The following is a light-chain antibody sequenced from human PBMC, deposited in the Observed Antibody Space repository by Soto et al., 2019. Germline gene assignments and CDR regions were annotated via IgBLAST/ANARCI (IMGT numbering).Light chain of an antibody. CDR2: AAS. CDR3: QQSYSTPGT. J-gene: IGKJ1*01. CDR1: QSISSY. Sequence: DIQMTQSPSSLSASVGDRVTITCRASQSISSYLNWYQQKPGKAPKLLIYAASSLQSGVPSRFSGSGSGTDFTLTISSRQPEDLATNYCQQSYSTPGTFGKGPKVEIK. V-gene: IGKV1-39*01.